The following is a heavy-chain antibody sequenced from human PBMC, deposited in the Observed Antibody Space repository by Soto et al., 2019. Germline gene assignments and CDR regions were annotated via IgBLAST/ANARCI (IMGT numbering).Heavy chain of an antibody. Sequence: PSETLSLTCGVYGGSFSGYYWSWIRQPPGKGLEWIGEINHSGSTNYNPSLKSRVTISVDTSKNQFSLKLSSVTAADTAVYYCARGYNSSVMPPYNWFDPWGQGTLVT. J-gene: IGHJ5*02. CDR3: ARGYNSSVMPPYNWFDP. CDR2: INHSGST. V-gene: IGHV4-34*01. CDR1: GGSFSGYY. D-gene: IGHD6-6*01.